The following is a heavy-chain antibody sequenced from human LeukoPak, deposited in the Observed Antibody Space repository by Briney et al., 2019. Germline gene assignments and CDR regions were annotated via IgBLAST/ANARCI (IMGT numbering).Heavy chain of an antibody. CDR1: GGSISSSSYY. D-gene: IGHD1-7*01. Sequence: SETLSLTCTVSGGSISSSSYYWGWIRRSPGRGLEWLGYVYYSGSTSYNPSLTSRVTMSVDTSKNQFSLKLSSVTAADTAIYYCARGSELITYFDSWGQGTLVTVSS. CDR2: VYYSGST. V-gene: IGHV4-61*05. CDR3: ARGSELITYFDS. J-gene: IGHJ4*02.